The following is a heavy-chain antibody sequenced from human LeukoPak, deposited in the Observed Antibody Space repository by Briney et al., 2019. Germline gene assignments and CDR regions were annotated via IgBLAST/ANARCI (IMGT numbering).Heavy chain of an antibody. J-gene: IGHJ6*03. V-gene: IGHV3-30*03. Sequence: GGSLRLSCAASGFTFSSYGMHWVRQAPGKGLEWVAVISYDGSNKYYADSVKGRFTISRDNSKNTLYLQMNSLRAEDTAVYYCARGADSSSWYGRYYYYYMDVWGKGTTVTISS. D-gene: IGHD6-13*01. CDR2: ISYDGSNK. CDR1: GFTFSSYG. CDR3: ARGADSSSWYGRYYYYYMDV.